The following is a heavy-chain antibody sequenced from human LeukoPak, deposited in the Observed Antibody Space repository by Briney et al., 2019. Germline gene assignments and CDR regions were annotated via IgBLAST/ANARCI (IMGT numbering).Heavy chain of an antibody. D-gene: IGHD6-6*01. Sequence: SVKVSCKASGLTLSTYAISWVRQAPGQGLEWMGGIIPMFGSAHYAQKFQDRVTITTDESTTIAYMELSSLRTEDTAVYYCASSPRIVGRLDYYYYMDVWGKGTTVTVSS. CDR2: IIPMFGSA. CDR3: ASSPRIVGRLDYYYYMDV. CDR1: GLTLSTYA. J-gene: IGHJ6*03. V-gene: IGHV1-69*05.